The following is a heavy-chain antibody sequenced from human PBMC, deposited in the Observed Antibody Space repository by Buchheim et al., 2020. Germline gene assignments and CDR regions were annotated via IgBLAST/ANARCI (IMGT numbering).Heavy chain of an antibody. Sequence: EVQLVESGGGLVQPGGSLRLSCAASGFTFSSYWMSWVRQAPGKGLEWVANIKQDGSEKYYVDSVKGRFTISRDNAKNSLYLQMNSLRAEDTAVYYCAGEGAQKYYDYYYYMDVWGKGTT. CDR1: GFTFSSYW. CDR2: IKQDGSEK. J-gene: IGHJ6*03. V-gene: IGHV3-7*01. CDR3: AGEGAQKYYDYYYYMDV.